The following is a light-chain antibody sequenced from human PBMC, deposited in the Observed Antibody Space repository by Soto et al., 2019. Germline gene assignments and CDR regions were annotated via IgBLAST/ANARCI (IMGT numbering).Light chain of an antibody. CDR3: QSYDNTLGGHVV. Sequence: QSVLTQPASVSGSPGQSITISCTGTSSDIGAYDYVSWFQQHPDKAPKLMISEVTNRPSGVSDRFSGSKSGNAASLAITGLQAEDEADYYCQSYDNTLGGHVVFGGGTKVTVL. J-gene: IGLJ2*01. V-gene: IGLV2-14*01. CDR2: EVT. CDR1: SSDIGAYDY.